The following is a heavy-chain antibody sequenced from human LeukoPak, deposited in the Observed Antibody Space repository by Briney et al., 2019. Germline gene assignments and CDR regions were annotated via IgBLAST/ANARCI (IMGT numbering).Heavy chain of an antibody. V-gene: IGHV3-21*01. Sequence: PGGSLRLSCAASGFTFSSYSMNWVRQAPGKGLEWVSSISSSSSYIYYADSVKGRFTISRDNAKNSLYLQMNSLRAEDTAVYYCARDPGMVITTWGGYYFDYWGQGTLVTVSS. CDR3: ARDPGMVITTWGGYYFDY. CDR2: ISSSSSYI. D-gene: IGHD3-22*01. J-gene: IGHJ4*02. CDR1: GFTFSSYS.